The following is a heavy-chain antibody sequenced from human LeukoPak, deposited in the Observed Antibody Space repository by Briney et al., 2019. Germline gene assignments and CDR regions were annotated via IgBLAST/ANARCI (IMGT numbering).Heavy chain of an antibody. V-gene: IGHV3-33*01. D-gene: IGHD4-17*01. CDR1: GFTFSSYG. CDR3: ARDRGDYGDLDAFDI. Sequence: PGRSLRLSCAAFGFTFSSYGMHWVRQAPGKGLEWVAVIWYDGSNKYYADSVKGRFTISRDNSKNTLYLQMNSLRAEDTAVYYCARDRGDYGDLDAFDIWGQGTMVTVSS. J-gene: IGHJ3*02. CDR2: IWYDGSNK.